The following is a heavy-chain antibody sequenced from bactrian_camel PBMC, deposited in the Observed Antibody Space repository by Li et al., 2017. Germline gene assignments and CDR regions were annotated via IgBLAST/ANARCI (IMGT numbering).Heavy chain of an antibody. J-gene: IGHJ6*01. CDR2: INSGGGST. V-gene: IGHV3S40*01. D-gene: IGHD6*01. CDR3: ANYGGSVAFSY. Sequence: DVQLVESGGGSVQAGGSLRLSCTASGFTIDDSDTSWYRQAPGKGLEWASGINSGGGSTYYADSGMGRFTISRDNAKNTLYLQLNSLKTEDTAMYYCANYGGSVAFSYWGQGTQVTVS. CDR1: GFTIDDSD.